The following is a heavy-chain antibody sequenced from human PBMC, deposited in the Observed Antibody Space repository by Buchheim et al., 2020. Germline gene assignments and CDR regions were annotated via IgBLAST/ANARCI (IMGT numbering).Heavy chain of an antibody. CDR3: AKGFGELYSYGMDV. V-gene: IGHV3-30*18. CDR1: GFTFSSYG. J-gene: IGHJ6*02. D-gene: IGHD3-10*01. Sequence: QVQLVESGGGVVQPGRSLRLSCAASGFTFSSYGMHWVRQAPGKGLEWVAVISYDGSNKYYADSVKGRFTISRDNSKNTLYLQMNRLRAEDTAVYYCAKGFGELYSYGMDVWGQGTT. CDR2: ISYDGSNK.